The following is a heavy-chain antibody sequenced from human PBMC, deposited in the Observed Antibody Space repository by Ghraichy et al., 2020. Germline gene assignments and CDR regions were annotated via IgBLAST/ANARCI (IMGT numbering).Heavy chain of an antibody. J-gene: IGHJ5*02. CDR3: ARRYFRGRSGYMKNWFDP. D-gene: IGHD3-22*01. V-gene: IGHV4-34*01. CDR1: GGSFSGYY. CDR2: INHSGST. Sequence: SETLSLTCAVYGGSFSGYYWSWIRQPPGKGLEWIGEINHSGSTNYNPSLKSRVTISVDTSKNQFSLKLSSVTAADTAVYYCARRYFRGRSGYMKNWFDPWGQGTLVTVSS.